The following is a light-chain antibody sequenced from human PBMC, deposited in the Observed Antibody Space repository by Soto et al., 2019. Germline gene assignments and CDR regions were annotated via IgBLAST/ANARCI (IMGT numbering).Light chain of an antibody. CDR3: CSYAGSPMWV. CDR1: SSDVGTYNH. V-gene: IGLV2-23*02. CDR2: EVN. Sequence: QSVLTQPASMSGSLGQSITISCTGTSSDVGTYNHVSWYQQQPGKVPKVMIYEVNKRPSGVSNRFSGSKSGNTASLTISGLQAEDEADYYCCSYAGSPMWVLGGGTKVTVL. J-gene: IGLJ3*02.